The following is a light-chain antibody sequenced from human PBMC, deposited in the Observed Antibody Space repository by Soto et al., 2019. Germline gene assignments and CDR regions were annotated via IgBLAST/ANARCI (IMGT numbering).Light chain of an antibody. J-gene: IGLJ2*01. CDR3: LLSYSGALVV. CDR1: TGAVTSGHY. CDR2: DTS. V-gene: IGLV7-46*01. Sequence: QAVVTQEPSLTVSPGGTVTLTCGSSTGAVTSGHYPYWFQQKPGQAPRTLIYDTSNKHSWTPARFSGSLLGGKAALTLSGAQPEEEAEYYCLLSYSGALVVFGGGTKLTVL.